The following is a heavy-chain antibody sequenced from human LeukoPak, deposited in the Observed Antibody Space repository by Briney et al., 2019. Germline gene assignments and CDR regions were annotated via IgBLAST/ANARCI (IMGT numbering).Heavy chain of an antibody. V-gene: IGHV1-18*01. Sequence: GASVKVSCKASGYTFSNYSISWVRQAPGQGLEWLGWISAYNGNTKYPQKFLGRVTMTTDTSTTTAYMDLRSLRSDDTAIYYCARGPPTYYYDITAYYPGDYWGQGTLVTVPS. J-gene: IGHJ4*02. CDR2: ISAYNGNT. CDR1: GYTFSNYS. D-gene: IGHD3-22*01. CDR3: ARGPPTYYYDITAYYPGDY.